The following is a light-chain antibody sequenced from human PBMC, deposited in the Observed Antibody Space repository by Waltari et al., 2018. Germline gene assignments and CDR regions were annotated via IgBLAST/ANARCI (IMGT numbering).Light chain of an antibody. CDR3: QNHERLPAT. J-gene: IGKJ1*01. V-gene: IGKV3-20*01. Sequence: EVVLTQSPGTLSLSPGDRATLSCRASQSIGRYIVLYQQRPGQAPRLIIYAASTRATGIPDRFSGSGYGTDFSLTIDRLEPEDFAVYFCQNHERLPATFGQGTRVEIK. CDR2: AAS. CDR1: QSIGRY.